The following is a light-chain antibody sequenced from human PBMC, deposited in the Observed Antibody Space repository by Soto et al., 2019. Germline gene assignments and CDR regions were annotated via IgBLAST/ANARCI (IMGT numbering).Light chain of an antibody. CDR3: CSYAGSSTLYV. V-gene: IGLV2-11*01. J-gene: IGLJ1*01. CDR2: DVT. Sequence: QSAPTQPPSVSGSPGQSVTISCTGTSSDVGHYSYVSWYQPHPGKGPKLVIYDVTKRPSGVPDRFSGSKSGNTASLTISGLQAEDEADYYCCSYAGSSTLYVFGTGTKVTVL. CDR1: SSDVGHYSY.